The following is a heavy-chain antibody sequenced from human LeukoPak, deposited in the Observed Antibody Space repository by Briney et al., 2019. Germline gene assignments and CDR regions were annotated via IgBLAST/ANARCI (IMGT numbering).Heavy chain of an antibody. J-gene: IGHJ4*02. V-gene: IGHV3-9*01. CDR2: ISWNSGSI. D-gene: IGHD1-26*01. Sequence: ALTLSCAASGFTFDDYAMHWVRQAPGKGLEWVSGISWNSGSIGYADSVKGRFTISRDNAKNSLYLQMNSLRAEDTALYYCAKDIKGSGSSFDYWGQGTLVTVSS. CDR1: GFTFDDYA. CDR3: AKDIKGSGSSFDY.